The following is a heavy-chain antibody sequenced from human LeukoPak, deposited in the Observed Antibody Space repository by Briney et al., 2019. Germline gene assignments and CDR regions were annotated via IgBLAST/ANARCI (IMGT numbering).Heavy chain of an antibody. Sequence: PGGSLRLSCAAPGFTFSGSAMHWVRQASGKGLEWVGRIRSKANSYATAYAASVKGRFTISRDDSKNTAYLQMNSLKTEDTAVYYCTRHTGYYDSSGYYYFDYWGQGTLVTVSS. CDR3: TRHTGYYDSSGYYYFDY. V-gene: IGHV3-73*01. D-gene: IGHD3-22*01. J-gene: IGHJ4*02. CDR2: IRSKANSYAT. CDR1: GFTFSGSA.